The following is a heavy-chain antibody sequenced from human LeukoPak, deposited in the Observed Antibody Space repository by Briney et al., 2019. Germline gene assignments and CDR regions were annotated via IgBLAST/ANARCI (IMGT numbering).Heavy chain of an antibody. J-gene: IGHJ3*02. CDR2: ISSSSYI. CDR3: ARDRGGYYGSGSYSPADAFDI. D-gene: IGHD3-10*01. CDR1: GFTFSSYS. V-gene: IGHV3-21*01. Sequence: GGSLRLSCAASGFTFSSYSMNWVRQAPGKGLEWVSSISSSSYIYYADSVKGRFTISRDNAKNSLYLQMNGLRAEDTAVYYCARDRGGYYGSGSYSPADAFDIWGQGTMVTVSS.